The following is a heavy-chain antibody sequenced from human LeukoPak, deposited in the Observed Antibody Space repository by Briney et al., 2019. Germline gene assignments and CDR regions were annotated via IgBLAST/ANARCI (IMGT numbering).Heavy chain of an antibody. J-gene: IGHJ4*02. D-gene: IGHD5-18*01. CDR1: GGSISSYY. CDR2: IYYSGST. CDR3: ARGAPRGYSYGRGGGYFDY. V-gene: IGHV4-59*01. Sequence: KPSETLSLTCTVSGGSISSYYWSWIRQPPGKGLEWIGYIYYSGSTNYNPSLKSRVTISVDTSKNQFSLKLSSVTAADTAVYYCARGAPRGYSYGRGGGYFDYWGQGTLVTVSS.